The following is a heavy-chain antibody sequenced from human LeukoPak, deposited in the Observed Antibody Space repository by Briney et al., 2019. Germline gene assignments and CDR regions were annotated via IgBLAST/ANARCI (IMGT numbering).Heavy chain of an antibody. J-gene: IGHJ4*02. CDR1: GVPISSSNSY. D-gene: IGHD3/OR15-3a*01. V-gene: IGHV4-39*01. CDR3: ARQTGSGLFILP. CDR2: IYYSGNT. Sequence: SETLSLTCTVSGVPISSSNSYWGWIRQPPGKGLEWIGSIYYSGNTYYNASLKSQVSISIDTSKNQFSLRLTSVTSADTAVYYCARQTGSGLFILPGGQGTLVTVSS.